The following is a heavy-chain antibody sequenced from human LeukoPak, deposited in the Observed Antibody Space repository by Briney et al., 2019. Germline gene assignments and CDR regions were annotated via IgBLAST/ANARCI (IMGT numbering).Heavy chain of an antibody. CDR3: AKDWGGSYHGNAFDI. CDR1: GFTFSIYA. V-gene: IGHV3-23*01. D-gene: IGHD1-26*01. Sequence: PGGSLRLSCAASGFTFSIYALSWVRQAPGKGLEWVSVLGGSETSTSYADSVKGRFTTSRDNSKNTLYLQMNSLRAEDTAVYYCAKDWGGSYHGNAFDIWGQGTMVTVSS. CDR2: LGGSETST. J-gene: IGHJ3*02.